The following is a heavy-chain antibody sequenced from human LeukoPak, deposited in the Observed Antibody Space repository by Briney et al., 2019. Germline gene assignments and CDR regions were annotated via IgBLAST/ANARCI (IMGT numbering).Heavy chain of an antibody. V-gene: IGHV3-30*02. Sequence: GGSLRLSCAASGFTFISYGMHWVRQAPGKGLEWVAFIRYDGSNKYYADSVKGRFTISRDNSKNTLYLQINSLTTEDTAVYYCAKGEGGALGIPHPYYFDYWGQGNVVTVSS. CDR2: IRYDGSNK. J-gene: IGHJ4*02. CDR1: GFTFISYG. D-gene: IGHD3-16*01. CDR3: AKGEGGALGIPHPYYFDY.